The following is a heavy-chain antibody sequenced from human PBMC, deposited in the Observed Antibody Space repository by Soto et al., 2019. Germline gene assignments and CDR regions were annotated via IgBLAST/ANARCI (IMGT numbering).Heavy chain of an antibody. CDR1: GFTFNTYG. J-gene: IGHJ4*02. CDR3: ARIQLDTIMALDC. Sequence: QVQLVESGGGVVQPGRSLRLSCAASGFTFNTYGFHWVRQAPGKGLEWVSVIWSDGNNKYYADSVKGRFTISRDSSKNTLYLQMNSLRVEDTAVYYCARIQLDTIMALDCWGQGTLGTVSS. D-gene: IGHD1-1*01. V-gene: IGHV3-33*01. CDR2: IWSDGNNK.